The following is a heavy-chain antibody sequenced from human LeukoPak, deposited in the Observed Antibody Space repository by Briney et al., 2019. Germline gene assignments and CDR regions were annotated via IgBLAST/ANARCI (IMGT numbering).Heavy chain of an antibody. V-gene: IGHV4-4*07. D-gene: IGHD4-11*01. CDR1: GYSISSYY. J-gene: IGHJ4*02. CDR2: IYISGST. Sequence: PSETLSLTCTVSGYSISSYYWSWIRQPAGKGLEWIGRIYISGSTNYNPSLRSRVTMSVDTSKNQFSQKLNSVTAADTAVYYCAREESTITTRGLDYWGQGTLVTVSS. CDR3: AREESTITTRGLDY.